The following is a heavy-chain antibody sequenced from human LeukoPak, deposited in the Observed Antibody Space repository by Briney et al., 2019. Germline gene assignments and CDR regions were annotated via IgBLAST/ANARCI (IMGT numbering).Heavy chain of an antibody. CDR3: TCHSGWSGPSE. J-gene: IGHJ4*02. Sequence: SETLSLTCTVSGGSINSYYWSWIRQPPGKGLEWIGYIYHRGSTNYNSSLKSRVTISVDKSKNHFSLELTSVTAADTAVYYCTCHSGWSGPSEWGQGTLVIVSS. V-gene: IGHV4-59*12. D-gene: IGHD6-19*01. CDR1: GGSINSYY. CDR2: IYHRGST.